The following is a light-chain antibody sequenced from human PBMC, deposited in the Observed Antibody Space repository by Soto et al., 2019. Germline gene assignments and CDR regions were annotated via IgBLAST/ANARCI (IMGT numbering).Light chain of an antibody. V-gene: IGKV3-11*01. J-gene: IGKJ3*01. CDR1: QSFRGL. CDR2: DAT. Sequence: EVVLTQSPVTLSLSPGERATLSCRASQSFRGLLAWYQQKPGQAPRLLIYDATKRTADTPARFSGSGSGTDFTLTISSLEPEDSAVYYCQERSIWPPSFTFGPGTKV. CDR3: QERSIWPPSFT.